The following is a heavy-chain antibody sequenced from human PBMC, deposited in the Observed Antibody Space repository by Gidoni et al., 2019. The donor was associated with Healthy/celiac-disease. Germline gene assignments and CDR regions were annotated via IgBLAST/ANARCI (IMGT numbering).Heavy chain of an antibody. D-gene: IGHD3-3*01. CDR3: TTATYYDFSSGSRFDY. CDR2: IQSKTDGGTS. V-gene: IGHV3-15*01. J-gene: IGHJ4*02. Sequence: RVESGGGLVQPGGALTRCGAASGFTVRNACVSCVRQAPGNALECVGRIQSKTDGGTSDYAAPVKGRFTISRDDSNNTLYLQMNSLKTVDTSVYDCTTATYYDFSSGSRFDYWGQGTLVTVSS. CDR1: GFTVRNAC.